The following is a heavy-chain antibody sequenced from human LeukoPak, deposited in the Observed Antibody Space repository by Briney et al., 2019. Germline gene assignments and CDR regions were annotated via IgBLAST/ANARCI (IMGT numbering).Heavy chain of an antibody. CDR1: GYTFTSYG. Sequence: ASVKVSCKASGYTFTSYGISWVRQAPGQGLEWMGIINPSGGSTSYAQKFQGRVTMTRDMSTSTVYMELSSLRSEDTAVYYCARVKVPLAEDDAFDIWGQGTMVTVSS. V-gene: IGHV1-46*01. CDR2: INPSGGST. CDR3: ARVKVPLAEDDAFDI. J-gene: IGHJ3*02.